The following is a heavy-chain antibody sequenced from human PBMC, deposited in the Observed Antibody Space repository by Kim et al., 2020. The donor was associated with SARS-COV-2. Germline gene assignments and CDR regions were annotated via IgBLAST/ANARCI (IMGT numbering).Heavy chain of an antibody. D-gene: IGHD3-22*01. V-gene: IGHV3-48*02. CDR1: GFTFSSYS. CDR3: ARDLPRRLVVINLDYYYGMEV. Sequence: GGSLRLSCAASGFTFSSYSMNWVRQAPGKGLEWVSYISSSSSTIYYADSVKGRFTVARENSKNSLYLQMNSLRDEDTAVYYCARDLPRRLVVINLDYYYGMEVLGQGTTVTVSS. J-gene: IGHJ6*02. CDR2: ISSSSSTI.